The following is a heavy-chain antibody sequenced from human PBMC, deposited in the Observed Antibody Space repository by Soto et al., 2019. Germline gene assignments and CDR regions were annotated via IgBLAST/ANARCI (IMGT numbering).Heavy chain of an antibody. Sequence: QVHLVQSGAEVKKPGASVKVSCKASGYTFTSYGFSWVRQDPGQGLEWMGWISGYNGNTNYEQKFQGRVTMTTDTSTSTAYMELRSLRSDDTAVYYCAIWPAAMRFDYYNYYMDVWGKGTTVIVSS. CDR1: GYTFTSYG. J-gene: IGHJ6*03. CDR2: ISGYNGNT. V-gene: IGHV1-18*01. CDR3: AIWPAAMRFDYYNYYMDV. D-gene: IGHD2-2*01.